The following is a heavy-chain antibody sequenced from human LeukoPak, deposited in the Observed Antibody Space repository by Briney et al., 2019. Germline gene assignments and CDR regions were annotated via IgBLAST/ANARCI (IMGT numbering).Heavy chain of an antibody. V-gene: IGHV4-38-2*01. CDR3: ARGFFYFDY. J-gene: IGHJ4*02. CDR1: GYSISSGYY. Sequence: PSETLSLTCAVSGYSISSGYYWGWIRQPPGRGLEGIGSFYHSGSTYYNPSLKRRVTISVDTSKNQFSLKLSSVTAADKAVYYCARGFFYFDYWGQGTLVTVSS. CDR2: FYHSGST. D-gene: IGHD3-3*01.